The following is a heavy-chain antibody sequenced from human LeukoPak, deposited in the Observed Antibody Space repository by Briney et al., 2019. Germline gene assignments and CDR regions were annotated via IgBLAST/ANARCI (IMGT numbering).Heavy chain of an antibody. D-gene: IGHD2-21*02. V-gene: IGHV3-53*01. J-gene: IGHJ4*02. Sequence: PRGSLRLSCAASGFTVSSNYMSWVRQAPGKGLEWVSVIYSGGSTYYADSVKGRFTISRDNSKNTLYLQMNSLRAEDTAVYYCAKTCGGDCFLDYWGQGTLVTVS. CDR3: AKTCGGDCFLDY. CDR1: GFTVSSNY. CDR2: IYSGGST.